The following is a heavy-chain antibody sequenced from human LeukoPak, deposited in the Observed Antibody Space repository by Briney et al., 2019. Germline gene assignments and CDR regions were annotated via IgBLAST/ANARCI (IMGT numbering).Heavy chain of an antibody. CDR3: AKGGTSWTIDY. D-gene: IGHD2-2*01. J-gene: IGHJ4*02. CDR1: GFTFSTYE. V-gene: IGHV3-48*03. CDR2: IGTSGSSI. Sequence: GGSLRLSCAASGFTFSTYEINWVRQAPGKGLEWLSHIGTSGSSIHYADSVKGRFTISRDNAKNSLYLQMNSLRVEDTAVYYCAKGGTSWTIDYWGQRTLVTVSS.